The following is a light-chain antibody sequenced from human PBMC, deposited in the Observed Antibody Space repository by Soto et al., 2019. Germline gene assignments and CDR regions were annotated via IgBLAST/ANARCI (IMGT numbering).Light chain of an antibody. V-gene: IGLV2-14*03. CDR2: AVS. J-gene: IGLJ1*01. Sequence: QSALTQPASVSGSPGQSITISCTGTSGDIGGYNSVSWYQQHPGKAPKLMISAVSNRPSGVSDRFSGSKSGNTASLTISGLQAEDEADYYCSSFTSSITYVFGTGTKLTVL. CDR3: SSFTSSITYV. CDR1: SGDIGGYNS.